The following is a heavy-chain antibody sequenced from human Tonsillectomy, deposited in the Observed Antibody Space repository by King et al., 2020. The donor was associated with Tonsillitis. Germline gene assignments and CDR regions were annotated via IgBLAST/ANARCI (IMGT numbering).Heavy chain of an antibody. CDR2: IYPSVHT. V-gene: IGHV4-4*07. CDR3: ARDTKGIAAILGYY. Sequence: QLQESGPGLVKPSETLSLTCTVSGDSMSDYYWNWIRQPAGKGLEWIGRIYPSVHTNYNPSLKSRVIMSVDTSKNQFSLTLSSVTAADTAVYYCARDTKGIAAILGYYWGQGTLVTVSS. CDR1: GDSMSDYY. D-gene: IGHD6-13*01. J-gene: IGHJ4*02.